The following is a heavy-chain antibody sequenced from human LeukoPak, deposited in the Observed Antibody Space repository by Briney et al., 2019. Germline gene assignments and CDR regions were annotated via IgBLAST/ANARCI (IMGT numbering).Heavy chain of an antibody. J-gene: IGHJ6*03. Sequence: GRSLRLSCAASGFTFSSYPMHWVRQAPGKGLEWVAVVSDDGNKKFDADFVKGRFTTSRDNSKNTLYLQMNSLRGEDTAVYYCARGQLLLEGYFYYLDVWGEGATVTVSS. CDR2: VSDDGNKK. V-gene: IGHV3-30-3*01. D-gene: IGHD2-2*01. CDR3: ARGQLLLEGYFYYLDV. CDR1: GFTFSSYP.